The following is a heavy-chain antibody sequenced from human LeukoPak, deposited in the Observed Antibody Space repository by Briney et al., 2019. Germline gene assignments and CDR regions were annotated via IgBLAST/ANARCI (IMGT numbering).Heavy chain of an antibody. CDR2: IYTSGST. V-gene: IGHV4-61*02. J-gene: IGHJ5*02. CDR1: GGSISSGSYY. CDR3: AREGLNMVRGVIPKEAWGWFDP. D-gene: IGHD3-10*01. Sequence: SETLSLTCTVSGGSISSGSYYWNWIRQPAGKGLEWIGRIYTSGSTNYNPSLKSRVTISVDTSKNQFSLRLSSVTAADTAVYYCAREGLNMVRGVIPKEAWGWFDPWGQGTLVTVSS.